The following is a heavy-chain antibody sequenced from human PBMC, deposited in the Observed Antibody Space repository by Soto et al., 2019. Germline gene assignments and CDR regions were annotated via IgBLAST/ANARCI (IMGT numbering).Heavy chain of an antibody. CDR1: GFTLSTYA. V-gene: IGHV3-23*01. CDR3: AKLLGPPTEY. Sequence: GESLKISCVASGFTLSTYAMSWVRQAPGKGLEWVSGITGSGGSRYYADSVKGRFTISRDDSKNTLFLQMNSLRVEDTAVYYCAKLLGPPTEYWGQGTLVTVSS. J-gene: IGHJ4*02. CDR2: ITGSGGSR. D-gene: IGHD2-8*02.